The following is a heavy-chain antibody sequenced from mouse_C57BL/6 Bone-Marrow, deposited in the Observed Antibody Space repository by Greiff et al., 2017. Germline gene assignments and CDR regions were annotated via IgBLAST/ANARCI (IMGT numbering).Heavy chain of an antibody. CDR2: INPNNGGT. D-gene: IGHD2-1*01. V-gene: IGHV1-22*01. Sequence: EVQLQQSGPELVKPGASVKMSCKASGYTFTDYNMHWVKQSHGKSLEWIGYINPNNGGTSYNQKFKGKATLTVNKSSSTAYMELRSLTSEDSAVYYCARSGGNPYYFDYWGQGTTLTVSS. CDR3: ARSGGNPYYFDY. CDR1: GYTFTDYN. J-gene: IGHJ2*01.